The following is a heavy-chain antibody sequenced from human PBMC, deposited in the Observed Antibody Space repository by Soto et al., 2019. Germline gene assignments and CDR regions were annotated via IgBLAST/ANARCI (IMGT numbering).Heavy chain of an antibody. Sequence: ASVKVSCMTSGYTFSRIGISWVRQAPGQGLEWMGWISPHKGDTYYAQRLQGRVTMTTDTSTSTAYMELRSLRSDDTAVYFCARDLDGSGNYYTNYWGQGTLVTVSS. D-gene: IGHD3-10*01. CDR1: GYTFSRIG. J-gene: IGHJ4*02. CDR3: ARDLDGSGNYYTNY. V-gene: IGHV1-18*01. CDR2: ISPHKGDT.